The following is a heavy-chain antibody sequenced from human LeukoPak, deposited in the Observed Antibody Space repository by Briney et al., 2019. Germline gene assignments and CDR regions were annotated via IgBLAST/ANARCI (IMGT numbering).Heavy chain of an antibody. CDR1: GFTFRSYA. CDR3: AKDLGYYDSSGYYSDAFDI. D-gene: IGHD3-22*01. V-gene: IGHV3-23*01. CDR2: ISGSGGST. J-gene: IGHJ3*02. Sequence: GGSLRLSCAASGFTFRSYAMSWVRQAPGKGLEWVSAISGSGGSTYYADSVKGRFTISRDNSKNTLYLQMNSLRAEDTAVYYCAKDLGYYDSSGYYSDAFDIWGQGTMVTVSS.